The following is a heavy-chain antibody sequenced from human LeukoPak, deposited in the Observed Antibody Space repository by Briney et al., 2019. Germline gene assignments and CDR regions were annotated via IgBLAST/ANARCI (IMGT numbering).Heavy chain of an antibody. CDR1: GYSISSGYY. CDR3: ARGGYSGNDWNH. J-gene: IGHJ5*02. V-gene: IGHV4-38-2*02. D-gene: IGHD5-12*01. Sequence: SETLSLTCTVSGYSISSGYYWGWIRQPPGKGLEWIGSIYHSGSTYYNPSLKSRVTISVDTSKNQFSLKLSSVTAADTAVYYCARGGYSGNDWNHWGQGTLVTVSS. CDR2: IYHSGST.